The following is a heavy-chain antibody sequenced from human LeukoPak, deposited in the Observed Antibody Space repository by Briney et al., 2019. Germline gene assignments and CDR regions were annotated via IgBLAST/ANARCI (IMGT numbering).Heavy chain of an antibody. CDR3: ARGYRSKYYYDSSTYSDY. Sequence: GGSLRLSCAASGFMFDTYAMNWVRQAPGKGLEWVSYISHSGDATYYADSVKGRFTVSRDNAKNSLYLQMNGLRAEDTAVYYCARGYRSKYYYDSSTYSDYWGQGTLVTVSS. CDR2: ISHSGDAT. D-gene: IGHD3-22*01. V-gene: IGHV3-48*03. J-gene: IGHJ4*02. CDR1: GFMFDTYA.